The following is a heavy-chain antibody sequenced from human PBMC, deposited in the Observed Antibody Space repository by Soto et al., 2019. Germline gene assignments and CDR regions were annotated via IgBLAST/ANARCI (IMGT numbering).Heavy chain of an antibody. V-gene: IGHV4-31*03. J-gene: IGHJ4*02. D-gene: IGHD3-22*01. Sequence: SETLSLTCTVSGGSISSGGYYWSRIRQHPGKGLEWIGYIYYSGSTYYNPSLKSRVTISVDTCKNQFSLKLSSVTAADTAVYYCARRKGTMIVVAPFDYGGQGTLVTVSS. CDR1: GGSISSGGYY. CDR2: IYYSGST. CDR3: ARRKGTMIVVAPFDY.